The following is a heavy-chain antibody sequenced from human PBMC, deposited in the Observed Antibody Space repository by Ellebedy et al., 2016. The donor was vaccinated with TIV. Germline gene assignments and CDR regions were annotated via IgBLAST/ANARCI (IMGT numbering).Heavy chain of an antibody. D-gene: IGHD3-10*01. CDR3: ARAGSYLSETVFY. CDR1: GFSFGAHW. V-gene: IGHV3-74*03. CDR2: ITPDGTGT. Sequence: GESLKISCVASGFSFGAHWMHWVRQVPGKGLMWVSRITPDGTGTKYADSVRGRFTITRDNAKNTLFLEMNSLRAEDTAVYYCARAGSYLSETVFYWGQGTLITVSS. J-gene: IGHJ4*02.